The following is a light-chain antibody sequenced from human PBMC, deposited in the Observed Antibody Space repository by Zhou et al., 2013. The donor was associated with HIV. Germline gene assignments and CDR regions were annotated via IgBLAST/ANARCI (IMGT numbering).Light chain of an antibody. J-gene: IGKJ4*01. CDR2: DAS. Sequence: EIVLTQSPVTLSLSPGERATLSCRASQSVSRYLAWYQQKPGQAPRLLIYDASNRATGIPARISGSGSGTDFTLTISSLEPEDSAVYYCQQRSNWPPVTFGGGTKVEIK. CDR3: QQRSNWPPVT. V-gene: IGKV3-11*01. CDR1: QSVSRY.